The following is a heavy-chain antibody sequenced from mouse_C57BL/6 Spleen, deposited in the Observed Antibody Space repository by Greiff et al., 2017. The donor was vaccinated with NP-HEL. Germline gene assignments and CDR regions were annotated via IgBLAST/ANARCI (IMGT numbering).Heavy chain of an antibody. D-gene: IGHD2-5*01. Sequence: QVQLQQSGAELARPGASVKMSCKASGYTFTSYTMHWVQQRPGQGLEWIGYINPSSGYTKYNQKFKDKATLTADKSSSTAYMQLSSLTSEDSAVYYGARYSNYYYAMDYWGQGTSVTVSS. V-gene: IGHV1-4*01. CDR1: GYTFTSYT. CDR2: INPSSGYT. CDR3: ARYSNYYYAMDY. J-gene: IGHJ4*01.